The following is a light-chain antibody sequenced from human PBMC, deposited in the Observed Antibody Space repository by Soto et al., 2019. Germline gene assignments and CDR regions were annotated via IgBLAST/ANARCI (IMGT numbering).Light chain of an antibody. J-gene: IGLJ1*01. Sequence: QSVLTQPASVSGSPGQSITISCTGTSSDVGGYNYVSWYQQHPGKAPKLMIYEVSNRPSGVSSRFSGSKSGNTASLTISGLQAEDEADYYCCSYASSSSYVFGTGTKVTVL. CDR2: EVS. CDR1: SSDVGGYNY. CDR3: CSYASSSSYV. V-gene: IGLV2-14*01.